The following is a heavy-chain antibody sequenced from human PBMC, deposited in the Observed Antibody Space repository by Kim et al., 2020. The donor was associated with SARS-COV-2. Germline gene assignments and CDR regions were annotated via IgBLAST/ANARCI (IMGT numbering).Heavy chain of an antibody. Sequence: SEKYYVDSGKGRFTISRDNAKNSLYLQMNSLRAEDTAVYYCARSMRAFDIWGQGTMVTVSS. J-gene: IGHJ3*02. D-gene: IGHD2-8*01. CDR2: SEK. V-gene: IGHV3-7*01. CDR3: ARSMRAFDI.